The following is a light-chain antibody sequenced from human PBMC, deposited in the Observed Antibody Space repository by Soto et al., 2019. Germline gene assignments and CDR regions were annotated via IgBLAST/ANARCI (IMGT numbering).Light chain of an antibody. Sequence: EIVLTPSPGTLSLSPVEGVTLSCRASQSVRSHLAWYQQKPGQPPRLLIYGASTRATGIPARFSGSGFGTEFTLTISSLQSEDFAVYYCQQYKNWPLFGQGTRLEIK. CDR2: GAS. J-gene: IGKJ5*01. CDR1: QSVRSH. V-gene: IGKV3-15*01. CDR3: QQYKNWPL.